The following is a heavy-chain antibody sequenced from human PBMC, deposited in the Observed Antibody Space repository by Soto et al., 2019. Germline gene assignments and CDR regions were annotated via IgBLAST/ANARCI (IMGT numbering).Heavy chain of an antibody. Sequence: SETLSLTCAVSGYSISSGYYWGWIRQPPGKGLEWIGSIYHSGSTYYNPSLKSRVTISVDTSKNQFSLKLSSVTAADTAVYYCARAQWELDYYYGMDVWGQGTTVNVSS. J-gene: IGHJ6*02. D-gene: IGHD1-26*01. CDR3: ARAQWELDYYYGMDV. V-gene: IGHV4-38-2*01. CDR1: GYSISSGYY. CDR2: IYHSGST.